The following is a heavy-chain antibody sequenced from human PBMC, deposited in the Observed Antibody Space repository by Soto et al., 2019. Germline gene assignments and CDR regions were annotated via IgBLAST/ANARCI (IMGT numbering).Heavy chain of an antibody. CDR3: ITPINWFDP. V-gene: IGHV3-15*07. CDR2: IKSKSDGGTT. CDR1: GFTFSDAW. Sequence: GGSLRLSCAASGFTFSDAWMNWVRQAPGKGLEWVGRIKSKSDGGTTDYAAPVKGRFTISRDDSKNTLYLQMNGLKTDDTAVYYCITPINWFDPWGQGTLVTVSS. J-gene: IGHJ5*02.